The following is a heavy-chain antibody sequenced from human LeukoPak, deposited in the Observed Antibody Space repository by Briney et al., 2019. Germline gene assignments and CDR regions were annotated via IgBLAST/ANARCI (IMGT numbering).Heavy chain of an antibody. J-gene: IGHJ3*02. CDR2: IYYSGST. CDR3: ARRRGGFRGWKDAFDI. Sequence: PSETLSLTCTVSGDSISSSSYYWGWIRQPPGKGLEWIGTIYYSGSTYYNPSLKSRVTISVDTSKNQFSLKLSSVTAADTAVYYCARRRGGFRGWKDAFDIWGQGTMVTVSS. V-gene: IGHV4-39*01. D-gene: IGHD3-22*01. CDR1: GDSISSSSYY.